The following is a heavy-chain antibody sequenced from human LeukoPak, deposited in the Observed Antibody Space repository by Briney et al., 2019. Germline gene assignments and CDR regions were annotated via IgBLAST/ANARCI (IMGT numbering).Heavy chain of an antibody. Sequence: SQTLSLTCTVSGVSMSSGAFYWSWIRQHPGKGLEWIGNIYYSGSTYYNPSLKSRVTISVDRSKNQFSLKLTSVTAADAAVYYCARAFPFDDYGDPDAFDIWGQGTMDTVSS. CDR2: IYYSGST. CDR3: ARAFPFDDYGDPDAFDI. V-gene: IGHV4-30-4*08. D-gene: IGHD4-17*01. J-gene: IGHJ3*02. CDR1: GVSMSSGAFY.